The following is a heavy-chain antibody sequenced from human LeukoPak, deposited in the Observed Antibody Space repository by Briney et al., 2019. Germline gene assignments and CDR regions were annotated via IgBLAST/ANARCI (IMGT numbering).Heavy chain of an antibody. D-gene: IGHD5-12*01. J-gene: IGHJ6*02. CDR3: AKSGLDIVATKDPHYYGMDV. CDR2: ISYDGSNK. CDR1: GFTFSSYG. Sequence: PGRSLRLSCAASGFTFSSYGMHWVRQAPGKGLEWVAVISYDGSNKYYADSVKGRFTISRDNSKNTLYLQMNSLRAEDTAVYYCAKSGLDIVATKDPHYYGMDVWGQGTTVTVSS. V-gene: IGHV3-30*18.